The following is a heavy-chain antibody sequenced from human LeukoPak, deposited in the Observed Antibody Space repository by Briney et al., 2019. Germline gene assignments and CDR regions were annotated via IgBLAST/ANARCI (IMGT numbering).Heavy chain of an antibody. V-gene: IGHV4-61*02. J-gene: IGHJ6*03. D-gene: IGHD2-21*02. Sequence: PSETLSLTCTVSGGSISSGSYYWSWIRQPAGKGLEWIGRIYTSGSTNYNPSLKSRVTISVDTSKNQFSLKLSSVTAAGTAVYYCAREQYCGGDCYSHYYYYMDVWGKGTTVTISS. CDR3: AREQYCGGDCYSHYYYYMDV. CDR2: IYTSGST. CDR1: GGSISSGSYY.